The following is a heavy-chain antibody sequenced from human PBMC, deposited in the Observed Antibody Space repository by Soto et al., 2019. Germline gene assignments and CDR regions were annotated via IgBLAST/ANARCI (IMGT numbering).Heavy chain of an antibody. Sequence: ESGGGVVQPGRSLRLSCAASGFTFSSYGMHWVRQAPGKGLERVSVIWSDGSNKYYADSVKGRFAISRDNSKNTLYLQMISLRAEDTAVYYCARNPGGYFDYWGQGTLVTVSS. CDR3: ARNPGGYFDY. CDR2: IWSDGSNK. J-gene: IGHJ4*02. V-gene: IGHV3-33*01. CDR1: GFTFSSYG. D-gene: IGHD3-16*01.